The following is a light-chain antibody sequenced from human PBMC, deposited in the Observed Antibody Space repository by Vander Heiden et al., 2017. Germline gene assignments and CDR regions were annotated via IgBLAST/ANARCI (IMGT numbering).Light chain of an antibody. CDR2: DAS. V-gene: IGKV1-12*01. CDR1: QFISTW. CDR3: QQTDSVPYT. J-gene: IGKJ2*01. Sequence: DIQMPPSPSSVSASIGDTVTITCRANQFISTWLAWYQQKPGKPPKVLIFDASSLYSGVPPRFSGSGSGMDFTLTISSLQPEDAASYFCQQTDSVPYTFGQGTKLEIK.